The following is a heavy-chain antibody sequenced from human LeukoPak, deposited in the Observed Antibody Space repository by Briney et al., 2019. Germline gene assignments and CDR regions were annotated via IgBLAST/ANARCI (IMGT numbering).Heavy chain of an antibody. Sequence: PGGSLRLSCAASGFTFSTYDMHWVRQVSGKGLAWVSSIGTIGDTFYPGSVKGRFTISRENAKNSLYLQMNGLRAGDTAVYYCARATVIGNAPVPGYMDVWGKGTTVTVSS. CDR1: GFTFSTYD. J-gene: IGHJ6*03. D-gene: IGHD2-21*01. V-gene: IGHV3-13*01. CDR3: ARATVIGNAPVPGYMDV. CDR2: IGTIGDT.